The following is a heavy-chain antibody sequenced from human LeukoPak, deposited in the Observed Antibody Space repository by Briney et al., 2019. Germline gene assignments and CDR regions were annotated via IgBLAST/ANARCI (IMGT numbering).Heavy chain of an antibody. CDR1: DGSFSGYH. Sequence: SETLSLTCAVYDGSFSGYHWSWIRQPPGKGLEWIGEIDHSGSTSYNPSLKSRVTISIDTSRNQFSLKLSSVTAADTGVYYCARYGVWAFDIWGQGTMVTVSS. J-gene: IGHJ3*02. CDR3: ARYGVWAFDI. CDR2: IDHSGST. V-gene: IGHV4-34*01. D-gene: IGHD2-8*01.